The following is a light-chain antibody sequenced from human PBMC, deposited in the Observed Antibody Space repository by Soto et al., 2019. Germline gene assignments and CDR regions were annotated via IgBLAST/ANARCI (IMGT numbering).Light chain of an antibody. CDR1: QNISRS. Sequence: EIVMTQSPFTLSVSPGEGATLSSSASQNISRSLAWYQQKPGQGPSLLIYGTSTRAGGVPARFSGGGSGTEFTLTITSLQSEDFAVYYCQQDNGWPRTFGQGTKVDI. CDR2: GTS. J-gene: IGKJ1*01. CDR3: QQDNGWPRT. V-gene: IGKV3-15*01.